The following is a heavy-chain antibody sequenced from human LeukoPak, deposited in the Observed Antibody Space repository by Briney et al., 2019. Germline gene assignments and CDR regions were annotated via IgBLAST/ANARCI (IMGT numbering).Heavy chain of an antibody. D-gene: IGHD5-24*01. CDR1: GFTFSTYS. V-gene: IGHV3-48*01. Sequence: GGSLRLSCAASGFTFSTYSMNWVRQAPGKGLEWVSYISISSGIIYYADSVKGRFTISRDNSKNTLYLQMNSLRAEDTAAYYCAKDRNRWLQFYYFDYWGQGTLVTVSS. CDR3: AKDRNRWLQFYYFDY. J-gene: IGHJ4*02. CDR2: ISISSGII.